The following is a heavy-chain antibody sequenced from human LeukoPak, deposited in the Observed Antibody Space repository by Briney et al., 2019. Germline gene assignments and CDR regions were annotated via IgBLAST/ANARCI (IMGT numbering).Heavy chain of an antibody. J-gene: IGHJ5*02. CDR2: INWNGGST. Sequence: GGSLRLSCAASGFTFSNHAMSWVRQAPGKGLEWVSGINWNGGSTGYADSVKGRFTISRDNAKNSLYLQMNSLRAEDTALYYCARDPAYCGGETLTCGFDPWGQGTLVTVSS. D-gene: IGHD2-21*01. CDR3: ARDPAYCGGETLTCGFDP. V-gene: IGHV3-20*04. CDR1: GFTFSNHA.